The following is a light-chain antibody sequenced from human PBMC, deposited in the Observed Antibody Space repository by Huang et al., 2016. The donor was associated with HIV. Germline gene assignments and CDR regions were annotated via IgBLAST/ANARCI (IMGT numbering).Light chain of an antibody. CDR3: QERIQWPRLT. CDR1: QNVTDS. J-gene: IGKJ4*01. Sequence: ELVLTQSPATLSLSPGERATLSCRASQNVTDSLAWYRQKPGQAPSRLLYLAANRATGTPARFSGSGSETDFTLTISSLEPEDFAIYYCQERIQWPRLTFGGGTKVEIK. V-gene: IGKV3-11*01. CDR2: LAA.